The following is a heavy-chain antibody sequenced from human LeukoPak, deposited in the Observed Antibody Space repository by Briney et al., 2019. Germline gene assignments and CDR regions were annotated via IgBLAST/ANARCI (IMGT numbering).Heavy chain of an antibody. CDR1: GFTFSSYG. D-gene: IGHD3-9*01. CDR3: TTDLVEASTYYDILTGLFDY. CDR2: IKSKTDGGTT. J-gene: IGHJ4*02. Sequence: GGSLRLSCAASGFTFSSYGMHWVRQAPGKGLEWGCRIKSKTDGGTTDYAAPVKGRFTISRDDSKNTLYLQMNRLKTEDTAVYYCTTDLVEASTYYDILTGLFDYWGQGTLVTVSS. V-gene: IGHV3-15*01.